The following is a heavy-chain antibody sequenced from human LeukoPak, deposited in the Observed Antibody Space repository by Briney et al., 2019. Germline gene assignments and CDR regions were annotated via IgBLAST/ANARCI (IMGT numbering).Heavy chain of an antibody. J-gene: IGHJ4*02. CDR1: GGSISSHY. CDR3: ARRSGVLDSRDSRYYFDH. CDR2: IYYSGST. V-gene: IGHV4-59*11. D-gene: IGHD3-22*01. Sequence: PSETLSLTCIVSGGSISSHYWSWIRQPPGKGLEYIGYIYYSGSTDYNPSLQSRVTISLDTSKNQFSLNLTSVTAADTAVYYCARRSGVLDSRDSRYYFDHWGQGTLVTVSS.